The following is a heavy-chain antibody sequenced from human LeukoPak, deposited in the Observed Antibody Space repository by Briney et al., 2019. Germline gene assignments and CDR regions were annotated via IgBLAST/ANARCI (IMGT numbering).Heavy chain of an antibody. V-gene: IGHV1-69*13. CDR2: IIPIFGTA. Sequence: ASVKVSCKASGGTFSSYAISWVRQAPGQGLEWMGGIIPIFGTANYAQKFQGRVTITADESTSTAYMELSSLRSEDTAVYYCARGYCSSTSCYQSDYYYYMDVWGKGTTVTVSS. D-gene: IGHD2-2*01. J-gene: IGHJ6*03. CDR3: ARGYCSSTSCYQSDYYYYMDV. CDR1: GGTFSSYA.